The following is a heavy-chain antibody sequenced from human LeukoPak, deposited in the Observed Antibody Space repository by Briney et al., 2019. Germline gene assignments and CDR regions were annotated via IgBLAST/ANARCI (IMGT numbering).Heavy chain of an antibody. CDR2: ISYDGSHK. D-gene: IGHD2-2*02. J-gene: IGHJ4*02. V-gene: IGHV3-30-3*01. Sequence: GRSLRLSCAASGFTFSSYAMHWVRQAPGKGLEWVAVISYDGSHKYYADSVKGRFTISRDNSKNTLYLQMNSLRAEDTAVYYCAREPIVVVPAAISPRGFDYWGQGTLVTVSS. CDR1: GFTFSSYA. CDR3: AREPIVVVPAAISPRGFDY.